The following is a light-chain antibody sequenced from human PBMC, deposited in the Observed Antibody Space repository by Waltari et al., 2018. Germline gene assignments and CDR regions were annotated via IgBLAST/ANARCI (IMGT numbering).Light chain of an antibody. V-gene: IGKV1-13*02. Sequence: IQMTQSPSSLSASAGEPVTITCRASQGISTSLNWYQQKPGKAPKRLIYGTSSLESGVPSRFSGSRTGTDFTLTISSLQPEDFATYYCLQYNSHPLTFGGGTKVEIK. CDR2: GTS. J-gene: IGKJ4*01. CDR3: LQYNSHPLT. CDR1: QGISTS.